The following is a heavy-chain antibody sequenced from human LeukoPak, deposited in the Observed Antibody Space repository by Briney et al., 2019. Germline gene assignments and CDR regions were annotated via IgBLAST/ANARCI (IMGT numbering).Heavy chain of an antibody. V-gene: IGHV1-69*06. J-gene: IGHJ4*02. D-gene: IGHD3-22*01. CDR2: IIPIFGTA. Sequence: SVKVSCKASGYTFTSYGISWVRQAPGQGLEWMGGIIPIFGTANYAQKFQGRVTITADKSTSTAYMELSSLRSEDTAVYYCARPSESNYYDSSGYYSGWGQGTLVTVSS. CDR3: ARPSESNYYDSSGYYSG. CDR1: GYTFTSYG.